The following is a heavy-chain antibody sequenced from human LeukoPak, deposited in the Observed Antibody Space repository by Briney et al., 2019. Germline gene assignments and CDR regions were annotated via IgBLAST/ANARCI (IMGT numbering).Heavy chain of an antibody. V-gene: IGHV1-69*01. J-gene: IGHJ6*03. Sequence: SSVKVSCKASGGTFSSYAISWVRQAPGQGLEWMGGIIPIFGTANYAQKFQGRVTITADESTSTAYMELSSLRSEDTAVYYCARAGTAARRHLSSYYYYMDVWGKGTTVTVSS. CDR1: GGTFSSYA. D-gene: IGHD6-6*01. CDR3: ARAGTAARRHLSSYYYYMDV. CDR2: IIPIFGTA.